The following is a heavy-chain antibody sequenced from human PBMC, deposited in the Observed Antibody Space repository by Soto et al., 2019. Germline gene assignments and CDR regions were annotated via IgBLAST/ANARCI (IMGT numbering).Heavy chain of an antibody. Sequence: GESLKISCKGSGYSFTSYWIGWVRQMPGKGLEWMGIIYPGDSDTRYSPSFQGQVTISADKSISTAYLRWSSLKASDTAMYYCARRSSSSYYYYYYGMDVWGQGTTVTVSS. CDR1: GYSFTSYW. V-gene: IGHV5-51*01. CDR3: ARRSSSSYYYYYYGMDV. J-gene: IGHJ6*02. CDR2: IYPGDSDT. D-gene: IGHD6-6*01.